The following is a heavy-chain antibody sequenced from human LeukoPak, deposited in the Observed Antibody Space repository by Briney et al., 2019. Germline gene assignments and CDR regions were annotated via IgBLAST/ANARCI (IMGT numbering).Heavy chain of an antibody. V-gene: IGHV4-39*02. Sequence: PSETLSLTCTVSGGSISTTGDYWSWIRQTPGKGLEWIGSLYYRGTTYYNPSLKSRVTISVDTSKKNLSLSLTSVTAADTAVYFCARSRAYYDPFDLWGQGTLVAVSS. CDR3: ARSRAYYDPFDL. D-gene: IGHD3-22*01. J-gene: IGHJ4*02. CDR1: GGSISTTGDY. CDR2: LYYRGTT.